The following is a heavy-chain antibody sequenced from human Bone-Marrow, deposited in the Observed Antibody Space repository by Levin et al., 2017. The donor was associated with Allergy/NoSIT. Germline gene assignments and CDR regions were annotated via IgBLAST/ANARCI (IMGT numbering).Heavy chain of an antibody. CDR3: ARTWAPITGAFDL. CDR2: MTGSGRYI. CDR1: GFTFDDFE. J-gene: IGHJ3*01. D-gene: IGHD1-20*01. Sequence: GGSLRLSCETSGFTFDDFELNWVRQAPGKGLEFVSSMTGSGRYIHYADSVRGRFTISRDSAKNSVFLQMDSLTAEDTAVYYCARTWAPITGAFDLWGHGTVVTVSS. V-gene: IGHV3-21*01.